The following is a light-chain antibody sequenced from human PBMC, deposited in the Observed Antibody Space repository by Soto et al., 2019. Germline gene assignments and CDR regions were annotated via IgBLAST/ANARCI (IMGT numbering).Light chain of an antibody. Sequence: DIVLTQSPDSLAVSLGERATINCKSSQSVLSSSNNKNFLAWYQQKPGQSPKLLIYWASTRESGVPDRFSGNGSGTDFTLTISSLQAEDVAVYYCQQYYRIPHTFGQGTKLEIK. CDR1: QSVLSSSNNKNF. CDR3: QQYYRIPHT. J-gene: IGKJ2*01. V-gene: IGKV4-1*01. CDR2: WAS.